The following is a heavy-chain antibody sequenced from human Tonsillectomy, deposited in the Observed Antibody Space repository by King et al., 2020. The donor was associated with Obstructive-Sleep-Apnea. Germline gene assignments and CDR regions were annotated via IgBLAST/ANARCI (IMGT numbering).Heavy chain of an antibody. D-gene: IGHD2/OR15-2a*01. CDR2: INHSGST. J-gene: IGHJ6*02. Sequence: VQLQQWGAGLLKPAETLSLTCAVYGGSFSGYYWSWIRQPPGKGLEWIGEINHSGSTNYNPSLKSRVTISVDTSKNQCSLNLNSVTAADTAVYYCASRFEYYYYGMDVWGQGTTVTVSS. CDR1: GGSFSGYY. V-gene: IGHV4-34*01. CDR3: ASRFEYYYYGMDV.